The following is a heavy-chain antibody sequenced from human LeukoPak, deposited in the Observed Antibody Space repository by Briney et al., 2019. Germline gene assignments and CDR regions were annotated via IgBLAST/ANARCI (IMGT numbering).Heavy chain of an antibody. CDR1: GFTFSSYA. V-gene: IGHV3-48*03. Sequence: GGSLRLSCAASGFTFSSYAMSWVRQAPGKGLEWVSYISSSGSTIYYADSVKGRFTISRDNAKNSLYLQMNSLRAEDTAVYYCARESRSSGWDYFDYWGQGTPVAVSS. CDR3: ARESRSSGWDYFDY. D-gene: IGHD6-19*01. CDR2: ISSSGSTI. J-gene: IGHJ4*02.